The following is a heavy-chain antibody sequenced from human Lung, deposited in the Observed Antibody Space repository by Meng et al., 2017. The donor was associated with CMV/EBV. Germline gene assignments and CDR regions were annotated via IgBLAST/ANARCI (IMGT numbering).Heavy chain of an antibody. CDR2: TTSESSYI. V-gene: IGHV3-21*01. CDR1: GFTFSYYT. D-gene: IGHD3-10*01. Sequence: GESLKISCAASGFTFSYYTMNWVRQAPGKGLEWVLSTTSESSYIFHADSVKGRFTVSRDNAKNSLYLQMNSLRAEDTAVYYCARIFEHGGELPITPLDYYGMDVWGQGTTVTVSS. J-gene: IGHJ6*02. CDR3: ARIFEHGGELPITPLDYYGMDV.